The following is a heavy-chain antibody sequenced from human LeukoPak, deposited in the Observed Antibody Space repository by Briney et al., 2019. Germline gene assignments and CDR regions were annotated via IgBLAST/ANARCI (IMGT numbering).Heavy chain of an antibody. V-gene: IGHV4-30-4*01. CDR1: GGSISGGAYY. D-gene: IGHD1-26*01. CDR3: ARDGIGQDAFDI. J-gene: IGHJ3*02. CDR2: IYYSGST. Sequence: PSQPLSLTGTVSGGSISGGAYYWSWIRQPPGKGLEWIGYIYYSGSTYYNPSLKSRVNISVDTSKNQFSLELSSVTAAYTGVYYCARDGIGQDAFDIWGQGTMVTVSS.